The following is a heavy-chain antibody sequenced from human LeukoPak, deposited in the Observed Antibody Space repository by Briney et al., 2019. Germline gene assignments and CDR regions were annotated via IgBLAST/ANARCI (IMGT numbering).Heavy chain of an antibody. CDR3: TRGAAAGTY. CDR2: INPSGGST. CDR1: GYTFTSYY. Sequence: ASVKVSCKASGYTFTSYYMHWVRQAPGQGLEWMGMINPSGGSTNYAQKFQGRVTMTRDTSTSTVYMELSNLRSEDTAVYYCTRGAAAGTYWGQGTLVTVSS. J-gene: IGHJ4*02. V-gene: IGHV1-46*03. D-gene: IGHD6-13*01.